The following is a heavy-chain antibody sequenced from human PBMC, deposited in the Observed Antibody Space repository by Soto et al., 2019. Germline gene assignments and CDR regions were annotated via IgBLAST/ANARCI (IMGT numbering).Heavy chain of an antibody. CDR3: ARERKDYGFDY. D-gene: IGHD4-17*01. CDR2: IYHSGST. J-gene: IGHJ4*02. CDR1: CGSISSSNW. Sequence: SETLSLTCAFSCGSISSSNWWSWVRQPPGKGLEWIGEIYHSGSTNYNPSLKSRVTISVDKSKNQFSLKLSSVTAADTAVYYCARERKDYGFDYWGQGTLVTVSS. V-gene: IGHV4-4*02.